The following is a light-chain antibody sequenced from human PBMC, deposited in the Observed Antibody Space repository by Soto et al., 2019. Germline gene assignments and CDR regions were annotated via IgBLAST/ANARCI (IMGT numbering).Light chain of an antibody. CDR3: QHSGDFRWT. CDR1: QSVNKAY. V-gene: IGKV3-20*01. J-gene: IGKJ1*01. Sequence: EIVLTQSPGTLALSPGDRATLSCRSSQSVNKAYVVWYQVKPGQAPRRLIYGASSRATGIPDRFSGRGFGTDFTLTISRLEPEDFAVYYCQHSGDFRWTFGQGTKVDIK. CDR2: GAS.